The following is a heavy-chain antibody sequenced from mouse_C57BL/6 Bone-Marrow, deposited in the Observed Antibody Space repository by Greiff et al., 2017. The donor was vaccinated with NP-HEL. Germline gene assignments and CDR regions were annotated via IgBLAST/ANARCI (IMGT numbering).Heavy chain of an antibody. J-gene: IGHJ4*01. CDR1: GYTFTTYP. V-gene: IGHV1-47*01. CDR3: ARNNYYDMDD. CDR2: FHPYNDDT. Sequence: VHLVESGAELVKPGASVKMSCKASGYTFTTYPIEWMKQNHGKSLEWIGNFHPYNDDTKYNEKFKGKATLTVEKSSSTVYLELSRLTSEVSAVESCARNNYYDMDDWGQGTSVTVSS.